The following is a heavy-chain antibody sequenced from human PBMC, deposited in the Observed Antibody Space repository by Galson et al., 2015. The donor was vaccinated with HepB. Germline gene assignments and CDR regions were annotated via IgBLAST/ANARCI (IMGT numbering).Heavy chain of an antibody. Sequence: FLRLSCATSGFAFNGYDVHWVRQVPGRGLEWVSGISWNSGTRNYEESVRGRFTISRDDAKNSLYLHMSSLRVEDTALYYCVKGSGTYYRTGYFDYWGLGTLVTVSS. J-gene: IGHJ4*02. CDR2: ISWNSGTR. CDR1: GFAFNGYD. D-gene: IGHD3-10*01. CDR3: VKGSGTYYRTGYFDY. V-gene: IGHV3-9*01.